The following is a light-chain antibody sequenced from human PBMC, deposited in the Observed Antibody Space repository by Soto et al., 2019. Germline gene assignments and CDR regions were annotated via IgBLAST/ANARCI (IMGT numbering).Light chain of an antibody. J-gene: IGLJ1*01. CDR1: SSDVGGYNS. CDR3: SSYTSTSSYV. Sequence: QSALTQPASVTGSPGQTSTCACTGMSSDVGGYNSVSWYQQHPGKPPKLIIYEVSNRPSGVSDRFSGSKSGNTASLTISGLQAEDEADYYCSSYTSTSSYVFATGTKVTVL. V-gene: IGLV2-14*03. CDR2: EVS.